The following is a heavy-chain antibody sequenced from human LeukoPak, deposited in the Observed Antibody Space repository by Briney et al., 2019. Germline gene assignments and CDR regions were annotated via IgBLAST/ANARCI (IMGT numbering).Heavy chain of an antibody. CDR2: ISKDGNNK. J-gene: IGHJ4*02. CDR1: GFTFSDYI. Sequence: GGSLRLSWAASGFTFSDYIMHWVRQAQGKGLEWAVVISKDGNNKYYADSVKGRFTISRDNSKKTLYLQMNNLTAEDTAVYYCARSYYDSSGLYYFDFWGQGVLVTVSS. CDR3: ARSYYDSSGLYYFDF. D-gene: IGHD3-22*01. V-gene: IGHV3-30-3*01.